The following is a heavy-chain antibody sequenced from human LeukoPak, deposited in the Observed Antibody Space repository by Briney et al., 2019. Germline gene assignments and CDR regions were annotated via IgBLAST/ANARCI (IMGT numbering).Heavy chain of an antibody. V-gene: IGHV1-69*01. D-gene: IGHD4-17*01. CDR3: GRDYAYYYYGMGV. Sequence: SVKVSCKASGGTFSSYAISWVRQAPGQGVEWMGGIIPIFGTANYAQKFQGRVTITADESTSTAYMELSSLRSEDTAVYYCGRDYAYYYYGMGVWGQGTTVTVSS. CDR1: GGTFSSYA. J-gene: IGHJ6*02. CDR2: IIPIFGTA.